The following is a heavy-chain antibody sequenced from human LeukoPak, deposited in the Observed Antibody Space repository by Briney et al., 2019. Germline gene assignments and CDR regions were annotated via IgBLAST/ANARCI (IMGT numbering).Heavy chain of an antibody. CDR3: ARNVYNFDY. Sequence: GGSLRLSCVASGFXFSDYYIAWIRLAPGKGLEWVSYISDSGSDTNYADSVKGLFTISRDNAKNSLYLQMSSLRAEDTAVYYCARNVYNFDYWGQGTLVTVSS. CDR1: GFXFSDYY. V-gene: IGHV3-11*06. J-gene: IGHJ4*02. CDR2: ISDSGSDT. D-gene: IGHD3-10*02.